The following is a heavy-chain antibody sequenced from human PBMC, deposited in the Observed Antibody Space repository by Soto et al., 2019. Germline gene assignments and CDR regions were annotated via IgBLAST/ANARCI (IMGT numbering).Heavy chain of an antibody. D-gene: IGHD2-8*01. V-gene: IGHV1-18*01. CDR2: ISAYTGVT. J-gene: IGHJ5*02. CDR1: GYTFSEHG. CDR3: AKDRPRLTQQFNGVS. Sequence: ASVKVSCKASGYTFSEHGFSWVRQGPGQGLEWLGWISAYTGVTDYAQKFQGRLTLTTDPSTSTAYMELRSLRSDDTAVYYCAKDRPRLTQQFNGVSWGQGTLVIVSP.